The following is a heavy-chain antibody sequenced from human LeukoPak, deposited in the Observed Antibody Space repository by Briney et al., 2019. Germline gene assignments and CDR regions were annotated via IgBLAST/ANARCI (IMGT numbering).Heavy chain of an antibody. V-gene: IGHV4-34*01. CDR3: ARRGGIIRGVASYYYMDV. CDR2: IYHSGTT. Sequence: SETLSLTCAVYGGSFSGYYWSWIRQPPGKGLELIGSIYHSGTTYYNPSLKSRVTISVDTSKNQFSLKLSSVTASDTAVYYCARRGGIIRGVASYYYMDVWGKGTTVTISS. D-gene: IGHD3-10*01. CDR1: GGSFSGYY. J-gene: IGHJ6*03.